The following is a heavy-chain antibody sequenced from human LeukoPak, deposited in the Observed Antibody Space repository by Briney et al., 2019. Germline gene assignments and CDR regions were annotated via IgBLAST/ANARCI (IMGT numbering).Heavy chain of an antibody. D-gene: IGHD3-22*01. CDR3: ASEGEYYFGYFS. V-gene: IGHV3-7*01. CDR2: IKQDGSEK. CDR1: GFTFSKYW. J-gene: IGHJ5*02. Sequence: GGSLRLSCATSGFTFSKYWMSWLRQAPGKGLEWVANIKQDGSEKNCVDSVKGRFTISRDSTKNSLYLQMNSLRVEDTAMYYCASEGEYYFGYFSWGQGTLVTVSS.